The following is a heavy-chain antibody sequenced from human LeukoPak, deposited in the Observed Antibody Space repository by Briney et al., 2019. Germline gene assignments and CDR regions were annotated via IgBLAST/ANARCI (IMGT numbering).Heavy chain of an antibody. D-gene: IGHD3-22*01. V-gene: IGHV3-21*01. CDR1: GFTFSTYS. CDR3: ARDPPYSDSSGYYYDY. CDR2: ISGSSIYI. Sequence: MSGGSLRLSCAASGFTFSTYSMNWGRQAPGKGLKWVSSISGSSIYIYYADSVKGRFTISRDNAKNSLYLQMNSLRAEDTAVYYCARDPPYSDSSGYYYDYWGQGTLVTVSS. J-gene: IGHJ4*02.